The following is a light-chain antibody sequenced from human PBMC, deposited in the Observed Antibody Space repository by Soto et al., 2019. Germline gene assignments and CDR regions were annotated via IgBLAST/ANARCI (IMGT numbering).Light chain of an antibody. CDR3: QQHSDWPLT. Sequence: EIVLTQSPGTLSLSPGERASLSCRASQRISSGYLAWYQQKPGQAPRLLIYGASNRATDIPDRFSGRGSGTDFTLTISRLEPEDFAVYYCQQHSDWPLTFGGGTRVEI. J-gene: IGKJ4*01. CDR2: GAS. CDR1: QRISSGY. V-gene: IGKV3-20*01.